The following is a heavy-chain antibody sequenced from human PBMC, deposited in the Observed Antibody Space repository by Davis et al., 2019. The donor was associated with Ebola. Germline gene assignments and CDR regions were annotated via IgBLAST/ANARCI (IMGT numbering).Heavy chain of an antibody. CDR1: GYTFTSYA. CDR3: ARSATTAGYFDY. V-gene: IGHV1-3*01. CDR2: INAGNGNT. J-gene: IGHJ4*02. D-gene: IGHD1-7*01. Sequence: AASVKVSCKASGYTFTSYAVHWVRQAPGQRLEWMGWINAGNGNTKYSQKFQGRVTITRDTSASTAYMELSSLRSEDTAVYYCARSATTAGYFDYWGQGTLVTVSS.